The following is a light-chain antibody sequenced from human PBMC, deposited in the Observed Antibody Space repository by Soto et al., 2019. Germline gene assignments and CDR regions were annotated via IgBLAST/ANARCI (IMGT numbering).Light chain of an antibody. J-gene: IGKJ1*01. CDR3: QQYNSYSGT. CDR2: DAS. Sequence: DIQMNQSPTSLSASVGDRVTITCRASQSISSWLAWYQQKPGKAPKLLIYDASSLESGVPSRFSGSGSGTEFTLTISSLQPDDFATYYCQQYNSYSGTFGQGTKV. V-gene: IGKV1-5*01. CDR1: QSISSW.